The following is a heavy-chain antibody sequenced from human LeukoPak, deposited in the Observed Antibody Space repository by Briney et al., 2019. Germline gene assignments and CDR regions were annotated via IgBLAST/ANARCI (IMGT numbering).Heavy chain of an antibody. CDR2: ISSSGSTI. D-gene: IGHD5-24*01. V-gene: IGHV3-48*03. CDR3: ARDSGDGYNFCFDY. J-gene: IGHJ4*02. Sequence: PGGSLRLSCAVSGFTFSSYEMNWVRQAPGKGLEWVSCISSSGSTIYYADSVKGRFTISRDNAKNSLYLQMNSLRAEDTAVYYCARDSGDGYNFCFDYWGQGTLVTVSS. CDR1: GFTFSSYE.